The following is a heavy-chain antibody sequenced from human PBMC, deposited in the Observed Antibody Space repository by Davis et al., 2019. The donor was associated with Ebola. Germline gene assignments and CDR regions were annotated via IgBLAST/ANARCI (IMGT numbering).Heavy chain of an antibody. J-gene: IGHJ5*02. V-gene: IGHV5-51*01. CDR2: IYPSDSKT. CDR1: GCRFPNYC. D-gene: IGHD2-2*01. CDR3: ARGNAENWLGP. Sequence: PGGSLRLSCKGSGCRFPNYCIVWVRQLPGKGLEWMGIIYPSDSKTKYSPSFQGQVTISADTSISTTYLQWSSLKASDTAMYYCARGNAENWLGPWGQGTLVIVSS.